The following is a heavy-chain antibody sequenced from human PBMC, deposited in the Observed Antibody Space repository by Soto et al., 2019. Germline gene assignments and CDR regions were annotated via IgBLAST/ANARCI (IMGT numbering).Heavy chain of an antibody. J-gene: IGHJ4*02. D-gene: IGHD6-13*01. CDR3: ARANIGIAAAGTTPRELDY. Sequence: SETLSLTCTVSGGSISSYYWSWIRQPPGKGLEWIGYIYYSGSTNYNPSLKSRVTISVDTSKNQFSLKLSSVTAADTAAYYCARANIGIAAAGTTPRELDYWSQGTLVTVSS. CDR2: IYYSGST. CDR1: GGSISSYY. V-gene: IGHV4-59*01.